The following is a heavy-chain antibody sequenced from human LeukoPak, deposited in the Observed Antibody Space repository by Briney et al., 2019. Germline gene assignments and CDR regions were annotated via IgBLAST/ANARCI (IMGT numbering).Heavy chain of an antibody. CDR3: ARHFSGSSWYWRSGAFDI. J-gene: IGHJ3*02. V-gene: IGHV4-34*01. D-gene: IGHD6-13*01. CDR2: INHSGST. Sequence: PSETLSLTCAVYGGSFSGYYWSWIRQPPGKGLEWIGEINHSGSTNYNPSLKSRVTISVDTSKNQFSLKLSSVTAAGTAVYYCARHFSGSSWYWRSGAFDIWGQGTMVTVSS. CDR1: GGSFSGYY.